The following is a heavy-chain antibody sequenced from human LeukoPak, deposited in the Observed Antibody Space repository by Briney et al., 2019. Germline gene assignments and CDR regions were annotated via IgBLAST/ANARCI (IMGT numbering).Heavy chain of an antibody. CDR1: GGSFSGYY. J-gene: IGHJ4*02. CDR2: INHSGST. Sequence: PSETLSLTCAVYGGSFSGYYWSWIRQPPGKGLEWIGEINHSGSTNYNPSLKSRVTISVDTSKNQFSLKLSSVTAADTAVYYCARDTLGGWLDYWGQGTLVTVSS. V-gene: IGHV4-34*01. D-gene: IGHD6-19*01. CDR3: ARDTLGGWLDY.